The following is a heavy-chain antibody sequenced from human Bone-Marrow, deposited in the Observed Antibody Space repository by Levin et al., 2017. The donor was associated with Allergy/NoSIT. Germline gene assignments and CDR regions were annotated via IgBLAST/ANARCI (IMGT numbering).Heavy chain of an antibody. CDR2: ISWNSGAI. V-gene: IGHV3-9*01. CDR1: GFTFEDYA. CDR3: AKDFGLGSGWHGFDH. Sequence: GGSLRLSCAASGFTFEDYAMHWVRQVPGKGLEWVSGISWNSGAIDYADSVKGRFTISRENAKNSLYLHMYSVRAEDTALYYCAKDFGLGSGWHGFDHWGQGTLVTVS. D-gene: IGHD6-19*01. J-gene: IGHJ4*02.